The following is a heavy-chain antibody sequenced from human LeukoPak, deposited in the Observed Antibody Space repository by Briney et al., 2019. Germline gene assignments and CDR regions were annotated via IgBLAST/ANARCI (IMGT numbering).Heavy chain of an antibody. V-gene: IGHV3-21*01. CDR3: AREPSGWYVDH. J-gene: IGHJ4*02. CDR1: GFTFSDYS. CDR2: ISGSSNYI. Sequence: GGSLRLSCAASGFTFSDYSMNWVRQAPGKGLEWVSYISGSSNYINYADSVKGRFTISRDNAKTSVYLQMNSLRAEDTAVYYCAREPSGWYVDHWGQGTLVTVSS. D-gene: IGHD6-19*01.